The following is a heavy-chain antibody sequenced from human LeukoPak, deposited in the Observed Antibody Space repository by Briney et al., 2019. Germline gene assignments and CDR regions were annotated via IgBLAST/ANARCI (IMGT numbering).Heavy chain of an antibody. J-gene: IGHJ4*02. V-gene: IGHV1-2*02. CDR2: INPNNGDT. Sequence: ASVKVSCKAFGHTFTAQYMHWVRQAPGQGLEWMGWINPNNGDTKYAQSFLGRVTMTRDTSTTTAYMELSSLRSDDTAVYFCASYPRSIPTPPFDYWGQGTLVTVSS. D-gene: IGHD2-21*01. CDR1: GHTFTAQY. CDR3: ASYPRSIPTPPFDY.